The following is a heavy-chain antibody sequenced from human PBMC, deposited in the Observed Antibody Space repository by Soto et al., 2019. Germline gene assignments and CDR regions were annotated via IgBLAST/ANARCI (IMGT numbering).Heavy chain of an antibody. CDR3: AKDIHSSGWWRVVGARSPPAFDI. Sequence: GGSLRLSCAASGFTFDDYTMHWVRQAPGKGLEWVSLISWDGGSTYYADSVKGRFTISRDNSKNSLYLQMNSLRTEDTALYYCAKDIHSSGWWRVVGARSPPAFDIWGQGTMVTVSS. J-gene: IGHJ3*02. CDR1: GFTFDDYT. V-gene: IGHV3-43*01. D-gene: IGHD6-19*01. CDR2: ISWDGGST.